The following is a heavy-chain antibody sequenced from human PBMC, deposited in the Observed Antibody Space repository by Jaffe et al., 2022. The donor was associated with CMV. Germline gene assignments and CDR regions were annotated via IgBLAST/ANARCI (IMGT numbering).Heavy chain of an antibody. J-gene: IGHJ6*02. CDR1: GYTFTSYY. CDR3: AREWSTGTTTYYYGMDV. CDR2: INPSGGST. Sequence: QVQLVQSGAEVKKPGASVKVSCKASGYTFTSYYMHWVRQAPGQGLEWMGIINPSGGSTSYAQKFQGRVTMTRDTSTSTVYMELSSLRSEDTAVYYCAREWSTGTTTYYYGMDVWGQGTTVTVSS. D-gene: IGHD1-1*01. V-gene: IGHV1-46*01.